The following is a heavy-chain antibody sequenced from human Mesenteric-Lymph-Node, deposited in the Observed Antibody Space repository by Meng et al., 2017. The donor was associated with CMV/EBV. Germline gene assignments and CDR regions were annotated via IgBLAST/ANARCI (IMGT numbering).Heavy chain of an antibody. Sequence: SCKASGGTFSSYAISWVRQAPGQGLEWMGGIIPIFGTANYAQKFQGRVTITTDESTSTAYMELRSLRSDDTAVYYCARCGSSCYNDYWGQGTLVTVSS. J-gene: IGHJ4*02. CDR1: GGTFSSYA. CDR2: IIPIFGTA. V-gene: IGHV1-69*05. D-gene: IGHD2-15*01. CDR3: ARCGSSCYNDY.